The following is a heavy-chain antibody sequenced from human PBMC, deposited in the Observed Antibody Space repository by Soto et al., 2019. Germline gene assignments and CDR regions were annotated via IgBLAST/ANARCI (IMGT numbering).Heavy chain of an antibody. CDR3: AHSREADDCLRSYSSHYNYGMDV. CDR2: IYWDGDK. Sequence: QITLKESGPTLVKPTQTLTLTCTFSGFSLNTGGLGVGWIRQPPGNALEWLALIYWDGDKRYSPSLKSRLSISNESSNITVILARTRIYGVDTATSYSAHSREADDCLRSYSSHYNYGMDVWGQGTTVTVSS. V-gene: IGHV2-5*02. J-gene: IGHJ6*02. D-gene: IGHD2-21*02. CDR1: GFSLNTGGLG.